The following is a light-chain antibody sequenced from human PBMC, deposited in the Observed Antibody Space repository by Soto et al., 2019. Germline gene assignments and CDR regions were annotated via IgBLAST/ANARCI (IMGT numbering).Light chain of an antibody. CDR3: LQDYNYPWT. CDR2: AAS. V-gene: IGKV1-6*01. CDR1: QGIRNG. J-gene: IGKJ1*01. Sequence: AIQMTQSPSSLSASVGDRVTITCRASQGIRNGLGWYQQKPGKAPKLLIYAASSLQSGVPSRFSGSGSGTDFTLTISSLQPEPFANYYCLQDYNYPWTFGQGTKVDIK.